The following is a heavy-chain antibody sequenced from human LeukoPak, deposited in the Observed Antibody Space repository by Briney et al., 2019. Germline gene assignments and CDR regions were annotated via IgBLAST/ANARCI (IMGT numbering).Heavy chain of an antibody. D-gene: IGHD6-13*01. V-gene: IGHV3-30*03. Sequence: GGSLRLSCAASGFTFSNYGMHWVRQAPGKGLEWVAVISFEGSKKDYVDPVKGRFTISRDNSKNMVYLQMNSLRAEDTAVYFCARDLSVAAAAGIFQYWGQGTPVNVSS. CDR1: GFTFSNYG. CDR3: ARDLSVAAAAGIFQY. CDR2: ISFEGSKK. J-gene: IGHJ4*02.